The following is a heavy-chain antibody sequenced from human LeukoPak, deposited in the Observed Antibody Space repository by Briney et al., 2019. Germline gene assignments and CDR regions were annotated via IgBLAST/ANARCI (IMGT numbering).Heavy chain of an antibody. CDR3: ARGYGSGSYST. D-gene: IGHD3-10*01. CDR1: SVSTSSGN. V-gene: IGHV4-4*07. Sequence: PSETLSLTCIVSSVSTSSGNWSWIRKPAGKGLEWMGHTSISVPTYYNPSPKSRVTMSLDTSENHFSLNLSSVTAADTAVYYCARGYGSGSYSTWGQGTLVTVSS. CDR2: TSISVPT. J-gene: IGHJ5*02.